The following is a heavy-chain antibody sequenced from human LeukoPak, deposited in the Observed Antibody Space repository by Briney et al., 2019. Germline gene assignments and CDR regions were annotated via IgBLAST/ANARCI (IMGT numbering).Heavy chain of an antibody. CDR3: ASEGIAAAGTFDY. Sequence: SQTLSLTCTVSGGSISSGAYYWSWIRQSAGKGLEWIGRIYTSGSTNYNPSLKSRVTISVDPSKNQFSLKLTSVTAADTAVYYCASEGIAAAGTFDYWGQGTLVTVSS. CDR1: GGSISSGAYY. CDR2: IYTSGST. D-gene: IGHD6-13*01. V-gene: IGHV4-61*02. J-gene: IGHJ4*02.